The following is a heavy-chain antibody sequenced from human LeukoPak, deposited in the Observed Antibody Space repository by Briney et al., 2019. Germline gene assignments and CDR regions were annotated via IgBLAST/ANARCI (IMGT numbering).Heavy chain of an antibody. CDR1: GFTFSIHS. D-gene: IGHD1-1*01. J-gene: IGHJ3*02. CDR2: ITSRSTTK. V-gene: IGHV3-48*02. Sequence: PGGSLRLSCAASGFTFSIHSMNWVRQAPGRGLEWVSYITSRSTTKRYADSVKGRFTISRENAKNSLYLQMNSLRDEDTAVYYCARVQTSAFDIWGQGTMVTVSS. CDR3: ARVQTSAFDI.